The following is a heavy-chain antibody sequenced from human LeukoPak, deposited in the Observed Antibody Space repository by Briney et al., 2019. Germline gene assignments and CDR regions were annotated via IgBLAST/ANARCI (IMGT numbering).Heavy chain of an antibody. Sequence: ASVKVSCKVSGYTFTDYYMHWVQQAPGKGLEWMGLVDPEDGETIYAEKFQGRVTITADTSTDTAYMELSSLRSEDTAVYYCATISESYGDYVVYYFDYWGQGTLVTVSS. D-gene: IGHD4-17*01. CDR1: GYTFTDYY. CDR3: ATISESYGDYVVYYFDY. CDR2: VDPEDGET. J-gene: IGHJ4*02. V-gene: IGHV1-69-2*01.